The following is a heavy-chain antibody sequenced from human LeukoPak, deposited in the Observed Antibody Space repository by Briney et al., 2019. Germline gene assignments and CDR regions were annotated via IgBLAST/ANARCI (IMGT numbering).Heavy chain of an antibody. D-gene: IGHD6-13*01. Sequence: SETLSLTCAVYGGSFSGYYWSWIRQPPGKGLEWIGEINHSGSTNYNPSLKSRVTISVDTSKNQFSLKLSSVTAADTAVYYCASTESGGYSSSWTRIDYWGQGTLVTVSS. CDR2: INHSGST. CDR3: ASTESGGYSSSWTRIDY. CDR1: GGSFSGYY. V-gene: IGHV4-34*01. J-gene: IGHJ4*02.